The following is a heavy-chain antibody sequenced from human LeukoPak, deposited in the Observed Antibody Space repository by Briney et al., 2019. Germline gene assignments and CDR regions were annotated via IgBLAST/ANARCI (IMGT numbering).Heavy chain of an antibody. CDR1: GGSISTYS. Sequence: SETLSLTCTVSGGSISTYSWSWIRLPPGKGLEWVGHMYYSGTTKYNPSLKSRVTISVDTSKNQFSLRLSSVTAADTAVYFCARAGSIYGWFDYWGQGTLVTVSS. CDR3: ARAGSIYGWFDY. V-gene: IGHV4-59*13. CDR2: MYYSGTT. D-gene: IGHD5-18*01. J-gene: IGHJ4*02.